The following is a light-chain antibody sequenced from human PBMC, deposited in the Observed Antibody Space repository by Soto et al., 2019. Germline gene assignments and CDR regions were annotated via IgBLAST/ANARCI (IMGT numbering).Light chain of an antibody. J-gene: IGKJ1*01. CDR1: QSISSW. CDR2: DAS. CDR3: QQYNSYSWT. V-gene: IGKV1-5*01. Sequence: DIQMTQSPSTLSASVGDRVTITCRASQSISSWLAWYQQKPGKAPKLLIYDASSLESGVPSRFSGSGSGTEFTLTISSLQPDDFATYYCQQYNSYSWTLGQVTKVDTK.